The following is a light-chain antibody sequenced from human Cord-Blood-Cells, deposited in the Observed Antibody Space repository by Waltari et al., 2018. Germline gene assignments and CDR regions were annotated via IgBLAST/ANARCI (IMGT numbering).Light chain of an antibody. CDR2: DVS. CDR1: SSDVGGYNY. J-gene: IGLJ3*02. CDR3: SSYTSSSTWV. Sequence: QSALTQPASVSESPGQSITISCTGTSSDVGGYNYVSWYQQHPGKAPKLVIFDVSKRPSGVSNRFSGSKSGNTASLTISGLQAEDEADYYCSSYTSSSTWVFGGGTKLTVL. V-gene: IGLV2-14*01.